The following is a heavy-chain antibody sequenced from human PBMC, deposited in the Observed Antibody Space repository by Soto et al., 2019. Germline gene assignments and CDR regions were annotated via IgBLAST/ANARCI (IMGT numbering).Heavy chain of an antibody. CDR3: AKDETRYDFSSGDSGLDY. D-gene: IGHD3-3*01. J-gene: IGHJ4*02. CDR2: ISGSGSDT. V-gene: IGHV3-23*01. Sequence: GGSLRLSCAASGFTFTKYAMSWVRQAPGKGLEWVSAISGSGSDTYHADSVKGRFTISRDNSKNTLYLQMNSLRAEDTAVYYCAKDETRYDFSSGDSGLDYWGLGT. CDR1: GFTFTKYA.